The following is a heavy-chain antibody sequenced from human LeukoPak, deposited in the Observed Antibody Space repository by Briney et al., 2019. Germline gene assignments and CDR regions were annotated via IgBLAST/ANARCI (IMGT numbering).Heavy chain of an antibody. CDR3: ARDSSQVSSGGAFDI. Sequence: SETLSLTCTVSGGSISSYYWSWIRQPAGKGLEWIGRIYTSGDTNYNPSLKSRVTISVDTSKNQFSLKLSSVTAADTAVYYCARDSSQVSSGGAFDIWGQGTMVTVSS. CDR1: GGSISSYY. V-gene: IGHV4-4*07. CDR2: IYTSGDT. D-gene: IGHD5/OR15-5a*01. J-gene: IGHJ3*02.